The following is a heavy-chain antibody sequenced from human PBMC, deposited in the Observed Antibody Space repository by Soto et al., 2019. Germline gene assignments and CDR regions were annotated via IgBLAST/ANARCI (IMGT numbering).Heavy chain of an antibody. Sequence: QVQLQESGPGLVKPSQTLSLTCTVSGGSISSGGYYWTWIRQHPGKGLEWTGYNYYRGITYYNPSPKSRVTISLDTSKNQFSLKLSSVTAADTAVYYCARGSSIAGLSYGMDVWGQGTTVTVSS. CDR3: ARGSSIAGLSYGMDV. V-gene: IGHV4-31*03. J-gene: IGHJ6*02. CDR2: NYYRGIT. D-gene: IGHD6-6*01. CDR1: GGSISSGGYY.